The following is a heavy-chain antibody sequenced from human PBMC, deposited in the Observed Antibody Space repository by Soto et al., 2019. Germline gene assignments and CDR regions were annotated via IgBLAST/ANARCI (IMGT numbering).Heavy chain of an antibody. D-gene: IGHD1-1*01. CDR1: GFTFRSHD. V-gene: IGHV3-48*03. J-gene: IGHJ4*02. CDR2: ISTGGSTV. CDR3: AREMATTQGFDY. Sequence: EVHLVESGGGLVQPGGSLRLSCAASGFTFRSHDMSWVRRAPGKGLEWVSYISTGGSTVSYADSVKGRFTISRDNAKNSLYLQMNSLRAEDTAAYYCAREMATTQGFDYWGQGTLVTVSS.